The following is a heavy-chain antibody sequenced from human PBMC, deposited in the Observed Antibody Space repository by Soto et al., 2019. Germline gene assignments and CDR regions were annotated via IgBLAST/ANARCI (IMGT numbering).Heavy chain of an antibody. D-gene: IGHD1-26*01. CDR3: ARQKWDREVADY. V-gene: IGHV4-39*01. J-gene: IGHJ4*02. Sequence: QLHLQESGPGLVKPSETLSLTCTVSGGSISSSSYYWVWNRQPPGEGLEWIGSIYYSGSTYYNPALKSRVTISVDTSKNQFYLKLSSVTAAETAVYYCARQKWDREVADYWGQGTLVTVSS. CDR1: GGSISSSSYY. CDR2: IYYSGST.